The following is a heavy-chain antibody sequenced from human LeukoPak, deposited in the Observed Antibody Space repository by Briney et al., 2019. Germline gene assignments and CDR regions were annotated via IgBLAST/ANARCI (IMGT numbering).Heavy chain of an antibody. CDR3: AREKYYYDSSGYGY. Sequence: KPGGSLRLSCAASGFTFSSYSMNWVRQAPGKGLEWVSSISSSSSYIYYADSVKGRFTISRDNAKSSLYLQMNSLRAEDTAVYYCAREKYYYDSSGYGYWGQGTLVTVSS. V-gene: IGHV3-21*01. CDR2: ISSSSSYI. J-gene: IGHJ4*02. D-gene: IGHD3-22*01. CDR1: GFTFSSYS.